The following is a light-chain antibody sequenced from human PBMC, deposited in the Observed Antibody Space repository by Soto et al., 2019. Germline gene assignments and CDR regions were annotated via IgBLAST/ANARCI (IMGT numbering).Light chain of an antibody. CDR2: EVS. CDR3: SSYKSQSTI. J-gene: IGLJ1*01. V-gene: IGLV2-14*01. Sequence: QSVLTQPASVSGSPGQSITISCTGTSSDVGGYNYVSWYQQHPGKAPKLMIYEVSNLPSGGSNRFSGSKSCNTASLTIFGLPGEGEADYYSSSYKSQSTILGTGTKVTVL. CDR1: SSDVGGYNY.